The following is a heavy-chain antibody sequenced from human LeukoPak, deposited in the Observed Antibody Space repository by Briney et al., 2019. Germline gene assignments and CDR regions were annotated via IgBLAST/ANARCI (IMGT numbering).Heavy chain of an antibody. CDR1: GGSFSGYY. CDR3: ARLEGPRDGYNYWFDP. Sequence: SETLSLTCAVYGGSFSGYYWSWIRQPPGKGLEWIGEINHSGSTNYNPSLKSRVTISVDTSKNQFSLKLSSVTAADTAVYYCARLEGPRDGYNYWFDPWGQGTLVTVSS. V-gene: IGHV4-34*01. J-gene: IGHJ5*02. D-gene: IGHD5-24*01. CDR2: INHSGST.